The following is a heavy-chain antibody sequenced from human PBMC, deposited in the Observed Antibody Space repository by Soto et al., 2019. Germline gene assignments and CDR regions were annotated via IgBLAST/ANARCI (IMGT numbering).Heavy chain of an antibody. CDR1: GFTFSRYW. J-gene: IGHJ1*01. CDR2: INTDKSTL. CDR3: VIPFYDIDSRPPLEH. V-gene: IGHV3-74*03. Sequence: EVQLVESGGGLVHPGGSLRLSCLASGFTFSRYWMHWVRQAPGKGLVWVSRINTDKSTLTYADSVEGRFTISRDNAKNTLYMQMERIRADATTVYYCVIPFYDIDSRPPLEHWGPGTLVTVSS. D-gene: IGHD3-22*01.